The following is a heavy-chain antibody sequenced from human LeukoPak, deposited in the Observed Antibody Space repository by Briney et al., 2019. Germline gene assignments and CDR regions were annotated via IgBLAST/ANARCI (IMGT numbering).Heavy chain of an antibody. V-gene: IGHV4-38-2*02. Sequence: PSETLSLTCSVSGYSISSGYYWSWIRQPPGKGLEWIGEINHSGSTNYSPSLKSRVTISVDTSKNQFSLKLSSVTAADTAVYYCARGSYGYLPFDYWGQGTLVTVSS. CDR3: ARGSYGYLPFDY. CDR1: GYSISSGYY. J-gene: IGHJ4*02. CDR2: INHSGST. D-gene: IGHD5-18*01.